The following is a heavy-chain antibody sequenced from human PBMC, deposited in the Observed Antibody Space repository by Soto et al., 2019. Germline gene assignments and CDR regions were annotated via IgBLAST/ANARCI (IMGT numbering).Heavy chain of an antibody. CDR2: ISYSGTT. V-gene: IGHV4-30-4*01. CDR1: GGSVSSGDYY. Sequence: SETLSLTCTVSGGSVSSGDYYWSWLRQPPGKGLEWIAYISYSGTTYYNPSLKSRVTISVDTSKNQFSLKLSSVTAADTAVYYCARDFHAEGYNWFDPWGQGTLVTVSS. CDR3: ARDFHAEGYNWFDP. J-gene: IGHJ5*02.